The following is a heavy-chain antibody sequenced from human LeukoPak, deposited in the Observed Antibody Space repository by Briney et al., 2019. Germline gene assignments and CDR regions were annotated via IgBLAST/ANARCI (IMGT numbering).Heavy chain of an antibody. CDR1: GFTFSNYY. J-gene: IGHJ4*02. CDR3: ARDDLLSGYNFDY. D-gene: IGHD3-9*01. Sequence: GGSLRLSCAASGFTFSNYYMPWIRQAPGKGLEWVSYISSSGSTIYYADSVKGRFTISRDNAKNSLYLQMNSLRAEDTAVYFCARDDLLSGYNFDYWGQGTLVTVSS. CDR2: ISSSGSTI. V-gene: IGHV3-11*04.